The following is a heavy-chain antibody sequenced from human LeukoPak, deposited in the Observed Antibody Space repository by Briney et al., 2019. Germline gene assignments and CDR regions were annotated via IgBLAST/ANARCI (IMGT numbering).Heavy chain of an antibody. CDR1: GGSFSGYY. Sequence: SETLSLTCAVYGGSFSGYYWSWIRQPPGKGLEWIGEINHSGSTNCNPSLKSRVTISVDTSKNQFTLKLSSVTAADTAVYYCASRRPDIVVVPAAKRSYYYYYMDVWGKGTTVTVSS. V-gene: IGHV4-34*01. CDR2: INHSGST. CDR3: ASRRPDIVVVPAAKRSYYYYYMDV. D-gene: IGHD2-2*01. J-gene: IGHJ6*03.